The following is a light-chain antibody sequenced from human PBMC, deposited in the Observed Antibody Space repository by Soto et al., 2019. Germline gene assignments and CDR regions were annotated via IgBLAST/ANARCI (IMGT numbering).Light chain of an antibody. CDR3: QTWGSGIVV. J-gene: IGLJ2*01. V-gene: IGLV4-69*01. CDR2: LNSDGSH. CDR1: SGHSNYA. Sequence: QLVLTQSPSASASLGASVKLTCTLSSGHSNYAIAWHQQQSEKGPRYLMKLNSDGSHSKGDGIPDRFSGSSSGAERYLTISRLQSEDEADYYCQTWGSGIVVLGGGTQLTVL.